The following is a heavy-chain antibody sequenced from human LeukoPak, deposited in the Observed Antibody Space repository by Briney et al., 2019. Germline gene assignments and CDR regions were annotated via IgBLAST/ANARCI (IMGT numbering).Heavy chain of an antibody. Sequence: ASVKVSCKASGYTFINYYMHWVRQAPGQGLEWMGIINPSGGSAYYAQKFQGRVTMTSDVSTSTFHMELSSLRSEDTAVYYCARPVDTASLVNWGQGTLVTVSS. J-gene: IGHJ4*02. D-gene: IGHD5-18*01. CDR3: ARPVDTASLVN. CDR2: INPSGGSA. V-gene: IGHV1-46*01. CDR1: GYTFINYY.